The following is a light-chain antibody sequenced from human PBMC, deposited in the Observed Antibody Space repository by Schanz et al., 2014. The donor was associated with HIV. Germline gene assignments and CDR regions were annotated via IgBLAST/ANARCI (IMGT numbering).Light chain of an antibody. Sequence: QLVLTQSPSASASLGASVKLTCTLSSGHSSYAIAWHQQQPEKGPRYLMILNSDGSHSKGDGIPDRFSGSSSGAERYLTISSLQSEDEADYYCQTWDTGTHVLFGGGTKLTVL. CDR2: LNSDGSH. CDR3: QTWDTGTHVL. CDR1: SGHSSYA. V-gene: IGLV4-69*01. J-gene: IGLJ2*01.